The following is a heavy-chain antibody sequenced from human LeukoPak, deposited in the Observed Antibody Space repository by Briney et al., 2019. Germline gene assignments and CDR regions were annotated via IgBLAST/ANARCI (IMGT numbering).Heavy chain of an antibody. CDR2: ISAYNGNT. Sequence: ASVKVSCKASGGTFSSYAISWVRQAPGQGLEWMGWISAYNGNTNYAQKLQGRVTMTTDTSTSTAYMELRSLRSDDTAVYYCARTYYDFWSGYQLHAFDIWGQGTMVTVSS. D-gene: IGHD3-3*01. V-gene: IGHV1-18*01. CDR3: ARTYYDFWSGYQLHAFDI. J-gene: IGHJ3*02. CDR1: GGTFSSYA.